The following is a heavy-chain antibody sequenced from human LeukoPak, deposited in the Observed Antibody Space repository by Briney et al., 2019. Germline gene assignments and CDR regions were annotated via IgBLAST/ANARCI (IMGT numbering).Heavy chain of an antibody. D-gene: IGHD2-2*01. CDR3: AREGDIVVVPAAPGDV. J-gene: IGHJ6*04. CDR2: IKQDGSEK. V-gene: IGHV3-7*01. Sequence: GGSLRLSCAASGFTFSSYWMSWVRQAPGKGLEWVANIKQDGSEKYYVDSVKGRFTISRDNAKNSLYLQMNSLRAEDTAVYYCAREGDIVVVPAAPGDVWGKGTAVTVSS. CDR1: GFTFSSYW.